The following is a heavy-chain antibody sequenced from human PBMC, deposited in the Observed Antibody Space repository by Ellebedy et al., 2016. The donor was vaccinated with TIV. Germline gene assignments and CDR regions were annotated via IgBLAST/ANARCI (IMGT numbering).Heavy chain of an antibody. D-gene: IGHD3-9*01. V-gene: IGHV4-4*07. CDR1: GVSISSHF. CDR3: ARDGPLLFDSFDL. Sequence: PSETLSLTCSLSGVSISSHFWSWIRHPAGKGLEWLGHINSGGPSQYNPSLRSRLTISVDTSTGQLSLRLRSVTAADTAVYYCARDGPLLFDSFDLWGPGTVVTVSS. J-gene: IGHJ3*01. CDR2: INSGGPS.